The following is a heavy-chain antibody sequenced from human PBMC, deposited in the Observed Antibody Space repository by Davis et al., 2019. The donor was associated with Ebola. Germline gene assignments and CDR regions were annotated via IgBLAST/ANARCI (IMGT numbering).Heavy chain of an antibody. J-gene: IGHJ4*02. CDR2: INPHNGNT. Sequence: AASVKVSCKASGYTFTSYGITWVRQAPGQGLEWMGWINPHNGNTNYAQNVQGRVTMTTDTSTSTAYMELRSLRSDDTAVYYCARSFDYWGQGTLVTVSS. V-gene: IGHV1-18*04. CDR1: GYTFTSYG. CDR3: ARSFDY.